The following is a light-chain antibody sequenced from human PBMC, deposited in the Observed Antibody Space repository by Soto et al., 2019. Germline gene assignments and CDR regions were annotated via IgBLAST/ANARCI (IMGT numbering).Light chain of an antibody. V-gene: IGLV1-40*01. CDR2: GNT. CDR1: SSNIGAGYD. Sequence: QAVVTQPPSVSGAPGQRVTISCTGSSSNIGAGYDVHWYQQFPGTTPKFLIYGNTNRPSGVPDRFSASKSGTSASLDITRLQAEDEAEYFCQSYDSSLTVVFGGGTKVTVL. J-gene: IGLJ2*01. CDR3: QSYDSSLTVV.